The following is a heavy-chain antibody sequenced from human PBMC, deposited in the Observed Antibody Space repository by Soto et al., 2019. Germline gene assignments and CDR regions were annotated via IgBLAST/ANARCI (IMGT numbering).Heavy chain of an antibody. CDR3: ARTMYSGYDLLGAFDI. CDR2: ISYDGSNK. D-gene: IGHD5-12*01. J-gene: IGHJ3*02. CDR1: GLTFSSYA. V-gene: IGHV3-30-3*01. Sequence: GGSLRLSCAASGLTFSSYAMHWVRQAPGKGLEWVAVISYDGSNKYYADSVKGRFTISRDNSKNTLYLQMNSLRAEDTAVYYCARTMYSGYDLLGAFDIWGQGTMVTVSS.